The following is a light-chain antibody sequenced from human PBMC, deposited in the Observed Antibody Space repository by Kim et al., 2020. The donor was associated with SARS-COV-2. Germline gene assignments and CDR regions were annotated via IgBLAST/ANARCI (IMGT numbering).Light chain of an antibody. CDR2: WAS. V-gene: IGKV4-1*01. Sequence: DIVMTQSPDSLAVSLGERAIINCKSSQSVLYSSTNENSLAWYQQKPGQPPKLLIYWASTRESGVPDRFSGSGSGTDFTLTISSLQAEDVAVYYCQQYYSTPRTFGQGTKLEI. J-gene: IGKJ2*01. CDR1: QSVLYSSTNENS. CDR3: QQYYSTPRT.